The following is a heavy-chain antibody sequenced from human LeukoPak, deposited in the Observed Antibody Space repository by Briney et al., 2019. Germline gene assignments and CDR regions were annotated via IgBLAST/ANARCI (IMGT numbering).Heavy chain of an antibody. V-gene: IGHV3-69-1*01. Sequence: GGSLRLSCAASGLTYSSHSINWVRQAPGKGLEWIATMTVTNKIYYADSVKGRFTISRDNAENSVYLQMNRLRDRDTAVYSCARAQTLFWEFDGFDIWGRGTKVTVSS. J-gene: IGHJ3*02. CDR2: MTVTNKI. D-gene: IGHD3-3*01. CDR3: ARAQTLFWEFDGFDI. CDR1: GLTYSSHS.